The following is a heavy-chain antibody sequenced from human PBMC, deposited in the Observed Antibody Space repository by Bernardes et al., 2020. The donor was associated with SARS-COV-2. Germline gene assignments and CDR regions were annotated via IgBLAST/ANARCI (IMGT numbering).Heavy chain of an antibody. CDR2: ISPIFGTA. D-gene: IGHD5-18*01. J-gene: IGHJ3*02. V-gene: IGHV1-69*13. CDR1: GGTFSSYA. Sequence: SVKVSCKASGGTFSSYAIIWVRQAPGQGLEWMGGISPIFGTANYAQKFQGRVTITADESTSTAYMELSSLRSEDTAVYYCARGGWIQLWLLGAFDIWGQGTMVTVSS. CDR3: ARGGWIQLWLLGAFDI.